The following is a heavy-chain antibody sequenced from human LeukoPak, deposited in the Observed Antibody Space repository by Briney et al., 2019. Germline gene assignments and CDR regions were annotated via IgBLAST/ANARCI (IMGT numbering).Heavy chain of an antibody. CDR2: IRTGSRHI. CDR1: GSTFSNYI. CDR3: ARDLSGDGYNKFDY. V-gene: IGHV3-21*01. J-gene: IGHJ4*02. D-gene: IGHD5-24*01. Sequence: PGGSLRLSCAASGSTFSNYIMNWVRQAPGKGLELVSSIRTGSRHIYYAASVKGRFTISRDDAKNSLYLQMNSLRAEDTAVYYCARDLSGDGYNKFDYWGQGTLVTVSP.